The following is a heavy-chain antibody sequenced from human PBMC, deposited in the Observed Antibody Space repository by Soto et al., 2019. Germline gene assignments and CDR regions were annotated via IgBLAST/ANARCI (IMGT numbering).Heavy chain of an antibody. Sequence: LXLSCSASALPHSNFAMMWVRQAPGKGLECVSGIYGSGRGIEYADSVKGRFTISRDNSKNTVYLQMTDLRADDTAVYYCAKDAVYNDGLWLMDHWGRGTQVTVSS. D-gene: IGHD2-21*01. J-gene: IGHJ4*02. V-gene: IGHV3-23*05. CDR1: ALPHSNFA. CDR3: AKDAVYNDGLWLMDH. CDR2: IYGSGRGI.